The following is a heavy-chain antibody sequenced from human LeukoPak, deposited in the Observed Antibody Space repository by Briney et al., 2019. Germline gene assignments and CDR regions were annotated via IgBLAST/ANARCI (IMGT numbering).Heavy chain of an antibody. CDR2: INPSGGST. J-gene: IGHJ4*02. V-gene: IGHV1-46*01. CDR3: ARGPTLLRYFDWLLSEIYYFDY. D-gene: IGHD3-9*01. Sequence: ASVKVSCRAFGYTFTSYYIHWVRQAPGQGLEWMGIINPSGGSTSYAQKFQGRVTMTRDTSTSTVYMELSSLRSEDTAVYYCARGPTLLRYFDWLLSEIYYFDYWGQGTLVTVSS. CDR1: GYTFTSYY.